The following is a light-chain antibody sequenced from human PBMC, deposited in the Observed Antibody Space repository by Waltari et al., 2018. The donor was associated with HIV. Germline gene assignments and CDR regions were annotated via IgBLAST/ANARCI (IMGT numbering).Light chain of an antibody. CDR2: GNS. J-gene: IGLJ1*01. CDR1: SLTIVAGLL. V-gene: IGLV1-40*01. CDR3: QSHDSSLSGYV. Sequence: QSVLTQPPSVSGASGQRVTISSTGSSLTIVAGLLLFLYQQLPGTAPKLLIYGNSNRPSGVPDRFSGSKSGTSASLAITGLQAEDEADYHCQSHDSSLSGYVFGTGTKVTVL.